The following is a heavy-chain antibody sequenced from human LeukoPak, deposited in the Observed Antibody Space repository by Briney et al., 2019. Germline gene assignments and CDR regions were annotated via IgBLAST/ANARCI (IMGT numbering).Heavy chain of an antibody. V-gene: IGHV1-2*02. Sequence: ASVKVSCKASGYTFTGYYMHWVRQAPGQGLEWMGWINPNSGGTNYAQKLQGRVTMTTDTSTSTAYMELRSLRSDDTAVYYCARVPGSYGDYLFDYWGQGTLVTVSS. CDR2: INPNSGGT. CDR1: GYTFTGYY. J-gene: IGHJ4*02. D-gene: IGHD4-17*01. CDR3: ARVPGSYGDYLFDY.